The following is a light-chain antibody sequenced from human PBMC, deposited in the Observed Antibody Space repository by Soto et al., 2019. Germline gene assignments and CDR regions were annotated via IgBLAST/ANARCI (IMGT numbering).Light chain of an antibody. Sequence: EVVMTQSPATLSVSPGEGATLSCRASQDVGSLVAWYQQKPGQAPRLLIYRVSTRATDIAARFTGSGSGTDFTLTISSLEPEDFAVYYCQQRSNWPWTFGQGTKVDVK. CDR1: QDVGSL. J-gene: IGKJ1*01. CDR2: RVS. V-gene: IGKV3-11*01. CDR3: QQRSNWPWT.